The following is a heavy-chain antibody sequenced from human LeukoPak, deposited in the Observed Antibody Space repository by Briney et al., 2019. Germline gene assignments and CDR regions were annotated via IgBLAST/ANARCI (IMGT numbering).Heavy chain of an antibody. Sequence: GGSLRLSCAASGFTFSSYWMHWVRQAPGKGLVWVSRINSDGSSTSYADSVKGRFTISRHNAKNTLYLQMNSLRAEDTAVYYCARDSNYGSGSYYASNAFDVWGQGTVVTVSS. V-gene: IGHV3-74*01. CDR3: ARDSNYGSGSYYASNAFDV. D-gene: IGHD3-10*01. CDR1: GFTFSSYW. CDR2: INSDGSST. J-gene: IGHJ3*01.